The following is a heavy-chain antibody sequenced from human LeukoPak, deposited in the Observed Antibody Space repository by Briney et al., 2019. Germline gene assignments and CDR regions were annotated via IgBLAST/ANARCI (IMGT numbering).Heavy chain of an antibody. CDR1: GGSISSGSYF. CDR2: IYTSGST. V-gene: IGHV4-61*02. CDR3: ARERYSSGWSDNAFDI. J-gene: IGHJ3*02. D-gene: IGHD6-19*01. Sequence: TLSLTSTVSGGSISSGSYFRSWIRQPAGKGLEWIGRIYTSGSTNYNPSLKSRVTISVDTSKNQFSLKLSSVTAADTAVYYCARERYSSGWSDNAFDIWGQGTMVTVSS.